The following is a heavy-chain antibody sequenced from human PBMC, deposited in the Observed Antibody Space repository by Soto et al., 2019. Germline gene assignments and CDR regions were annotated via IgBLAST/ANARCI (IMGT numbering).Heavy chain of an antibody. D-gene: IGHD6-6*01. CDR1: GFTFSSYG. CDR3: AKARGIAARRYYYYGMDV. Sequence: QVQLVESGGGVVQPGRSLRLSCAASGFTFSSYGMHWVRQAPGKGLEWVAVISYDGSNKYYADSVKGRFTISRDNSKNTLYLQMNSLRSEDRAVYYCAKARGIAARRYYYYGMDVWGQGTTVTVSS. CDR2: ISYDGSNK. J-gene: IGHJ6*02. V-gene: IGHV3-30*18.